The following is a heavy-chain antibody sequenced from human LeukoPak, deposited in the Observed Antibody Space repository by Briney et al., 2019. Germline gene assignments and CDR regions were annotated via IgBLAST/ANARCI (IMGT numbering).Heavy chain of an antibody. J-gene: IGHJ5*02. V-gene: IGHV4-61*02. CDR3: AQGNGGCWSGYYSNWFDP. Sequence: SGTLSLTCTVSGGSISSGSYYWSWIRQPAGKGLEWIGRIYTSGSTNYTPSVKSRVTISVDTSTNQFSLELSAGTAADTVVYYCAQGNGGCWSGYYSNWFDPWGQGTLVTVSS. D-gene: IGHD3-3*01. CDR1: GGSISSGSYY. CDR2: IYTSGST.